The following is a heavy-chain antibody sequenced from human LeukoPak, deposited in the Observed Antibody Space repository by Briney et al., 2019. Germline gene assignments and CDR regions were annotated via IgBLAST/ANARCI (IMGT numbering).Heavy chain of an antibody. D-gene: IGHD3-10*01. CDR1: GFTFSSYS. CDR3: AKAGNYYGSGSYSYYFDY. CDR2: ISSSSSTI. J-gene: IGHJ4*02. Sequence: PGGSLRLSCAASGFTFSSYSMNWVRQAPGKGLEWVSYISSSSSTIYYADSVKGRFTISRDNAKNSLYLQMNSLRAEDTAVYYCAKAGNYYGSGSYSYYFDYWGQGTLVTVSS. V-gene: IGHV3-48*01.